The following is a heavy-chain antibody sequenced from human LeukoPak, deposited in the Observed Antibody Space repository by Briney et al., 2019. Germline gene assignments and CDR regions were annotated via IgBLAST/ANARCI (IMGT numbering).Heavy chain of an antibody. J-gene: IGHJ3*02. Sequence: GGSLRLSCAASGFTFDDYAMHWVRQAPGKGLEWVSGISWNSGSIAYADSVKGRFTISRDNAKNSLYLQINSLRAEDTALYYCAKGSSGWSYNAFDIWGQGTVVTVSS. CDR1: GFTFDDYA. CDR2: ISWNSGSI. CDR3: AKGSSGWSYNAFDI. V-gene: IGHV3-9*01. D-gene: IGHD6-19*01.